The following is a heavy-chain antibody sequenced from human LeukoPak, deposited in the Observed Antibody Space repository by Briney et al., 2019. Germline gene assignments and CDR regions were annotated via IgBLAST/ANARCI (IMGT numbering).Heavy chain of an antibody. CDR2: IGSRGSPI. CDR1: GFTFSDYY. V-gene: IGHV3-11*01. Sequence: GGSLRLSCAASGFTFSDYYMSWIRQAPGKGLEWVSYIGSRGSPIYYSDSVKGRFTISRDNAMNSLFLQIDSLRADDTAVYYCARFRSGSASVFNYWGQGTLVTVSS. J-gene: IGHJ4*02. D-gene: IGHD3-10*01. CDR3: ARFRSGSASVFNY.